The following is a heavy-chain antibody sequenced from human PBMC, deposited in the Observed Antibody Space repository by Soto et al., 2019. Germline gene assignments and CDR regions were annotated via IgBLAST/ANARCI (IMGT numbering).Heavy chain of an antibody. CDR1: GYTFTSYA. CDR3: AREISGSYRFDY. D-gene: IGHD1-26*01. V-gene: IGHV1-8*02. CDR2: MNPNSGNT. J-gene: IGHJ4*02. Sequence: GASVKVSCKASGYTFTSYAMHWVRQAPGQRLEWMGWMNPNSGNTAYAQKFQGRVTMTRNTSISTAYMELSSLRSEDTAVYYCAREISGSYRFDYWGQGTLVTVSS.